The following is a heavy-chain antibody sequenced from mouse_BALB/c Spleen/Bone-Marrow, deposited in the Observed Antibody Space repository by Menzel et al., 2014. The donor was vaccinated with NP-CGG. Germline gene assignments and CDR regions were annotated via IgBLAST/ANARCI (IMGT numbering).Heavy chain of an antibody. Sequence: EVKLVESGGDLVKPGGSLKLSCAASGFTFSSYGMSWVRQTPDKRLEWVATISSGGSYTYYPDSVKGRFTISRDNAKNTLYLQMSSLKSEDTAMYYCAIHRGGNYEFAYWGQGTLVTVSA. D-gene: IGHD2-4*01. CDR2: ISSGGSYT. V-gene: IGHV5-6*01. CDR3: AIHRGGNYEFAY. CDR1: GFTFSSYG. J-gene: IGHJ3*01.